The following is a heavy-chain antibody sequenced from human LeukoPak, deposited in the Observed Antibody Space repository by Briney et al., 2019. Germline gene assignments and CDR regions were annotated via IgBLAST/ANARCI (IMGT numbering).Heavy chain of an antibody. CDR2: ISSSSSYI. J-gene: IGHJ4*02. Sequence: GGSLRLSCAASGFTFGSYSMNWVRQAPGKGLEWVSSISSSSSYIYYADSVKGRFTISRDNAKNSLYLQMNSLRAEDTAVYYCARELAIVVVPAATDNWGQGTLVTVSS. D-gene: IGHD2-2*01. CDR1: GFTFGSYS. V-gene: IGHV3-21*01. CDR3: ARELAIVVVPAATDN.